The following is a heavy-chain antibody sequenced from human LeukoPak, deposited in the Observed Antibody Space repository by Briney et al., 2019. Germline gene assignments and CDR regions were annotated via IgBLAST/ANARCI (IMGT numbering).Heavy chain of an antibody. Sequence: PGGSLRLSCAASGFTFSDYYMGWIRQAPGKGLEWVSYISSSGSTIYYADSVKGRFTISRDNAKNSLYLQMNTLRAEDTAVYYCARRSSPASGGAINWFDPWGQGTLVTVSS. CDR2: ISSSGSTI. V-gene: IGHV3-11*01. CDR3: ARRSSPASGGAINWFDP. D-gene: IGHD6-13*01. J-gene: IGHJ5*02. CDR1: GFTFSDYY.